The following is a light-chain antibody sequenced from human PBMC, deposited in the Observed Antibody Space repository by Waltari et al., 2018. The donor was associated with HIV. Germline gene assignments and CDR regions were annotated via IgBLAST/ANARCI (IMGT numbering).Light chain of an antibody. CDR1: ALPKQF. CDR3: QSADNTGTSMI. Sequence: SYELPQPPSVSVSPGQTAKITCSGDALPKQFAYWYQQKPGQTPVVVINKDTAMPSGSPERFSGSSSGTTATLTISGVQAEDEADYYCQSADNTGTSMIFGGGTKLTVL. J-gene: IGLJ2*01. V-gene: IGLV3-25*03. CDR2: KDT.